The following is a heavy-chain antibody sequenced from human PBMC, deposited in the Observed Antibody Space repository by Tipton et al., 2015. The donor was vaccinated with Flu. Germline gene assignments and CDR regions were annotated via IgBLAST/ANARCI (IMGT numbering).Heavy chain of an antibody. D-gene: IGHD6-19*01. CDR1: GFTFSNYG. Sequence: SLRLSCAASGFTFSNYGMHWVRQAPGKGLEWVALIWYDGSNKLYADSVKGRFTISRDNPKNTLYLQMSSLRAEDTAVYYCARRTTVAGTGVWGRGTFDIWGQGTMVTVSS. V-gene: IGHV3-33*01. CDR3: ARRTTVAGTGVWGRGTFDI. J-gene: IGHJ3*02. CDR2: IWYDGSNK.